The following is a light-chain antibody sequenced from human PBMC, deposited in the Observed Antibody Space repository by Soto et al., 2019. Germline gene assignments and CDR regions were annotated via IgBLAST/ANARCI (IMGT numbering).Light chain of an antibody. CDR3: QQSYSTPT. J-gene: IGKJ1*01. Sequence: IQMTQSPSSLSASVGYRVTITCLASQSISNYLNWYQQKLGKAPKLLIYDASNLETGVPSRFSGSGSGTDFTLTISSLQPEDFATYYCQQSYSTPTFGQGTKV. V-gene: IGKV1-39*01. CDR1: QSISNY. CDR2: DAS.